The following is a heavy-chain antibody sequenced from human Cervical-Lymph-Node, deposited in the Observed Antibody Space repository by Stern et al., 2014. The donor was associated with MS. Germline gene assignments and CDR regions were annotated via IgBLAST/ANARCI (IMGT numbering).Heavy chain of an antibody. V-gene: IGHV1-58*01. CDR1: GFTFSSSA. Sequence: QLVQSGPEVKKPGTSVKVSCKASGFTFSSSAVLWVRQARGQRLEWIGWIVAGSGNTNYAQKFQERVSITRDMSTSTAYMELSSLRSEDTAVYYCAARYSSNWYDYYYGLDVWGQGTTVTVSS. CDR2: IVAGSGNT. D-gene: IGHD6-13*01. J-gene: IGHJ6*02. CDR3: AARYSSNWYDYYYGLDV.